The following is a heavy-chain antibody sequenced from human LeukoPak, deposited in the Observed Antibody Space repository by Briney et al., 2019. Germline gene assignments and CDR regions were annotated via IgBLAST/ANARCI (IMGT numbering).Heavy chain of an antibody. J-gene: IGHJ4*02. CDR2: IYYSGST. CDR3: ARGTPGVTGRGYYFDY. CDR1: GGSISSSSYY. Sequence: SETLSLTCTVSGGSISSSSYYWGWIRQPPGKGLEWIGSIYYSGSTYYNPSLKSRVTISVDTSKNQFSLKLSSVTAADTAVYYCARGTPGVTGRGYYFDYWGQGTLVTVSS. D-gene: IGHD2-21*02. V-gene: IGHV4-39*07.